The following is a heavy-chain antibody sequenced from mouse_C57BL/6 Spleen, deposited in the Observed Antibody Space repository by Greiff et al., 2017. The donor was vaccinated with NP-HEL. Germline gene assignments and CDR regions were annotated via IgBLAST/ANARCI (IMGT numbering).Heavy chain of an antibody. V-gene: IGHV5-17*01. CDR1: GFTFSDFG. CDR3: AGDSSGPAWFAY. D-gene: IGHD3-2*02. Sequence: DVKLVESGGGLVKPGGSLKLSCAASGFTFSDFGMHWVRQAPEKGLEWVAYISGGSSSIYYADTVKGRFTISRDNAKNTLFLQMTSLRSEDTAMYYCAGDSSGPAWFAYWGQGTLVTVSA. J-gene: IGHJ3*01. CDR2: ISGGSSSI.